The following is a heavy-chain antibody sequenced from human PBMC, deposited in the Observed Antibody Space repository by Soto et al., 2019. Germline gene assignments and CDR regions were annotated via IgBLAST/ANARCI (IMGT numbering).Heavy chain of an antibody. CDR1: GFTFDDYT. CDR2: ISWDGGST. D-gene: IGHD3-22*01. J-gene: IGHJ6*02. V-gene: IGHV3-43*01. Sequence: EVQLVESGGVVVQPGGSLRLSCAASGFTFDDYTMHWVRQAPGKGLEWVSLISWDGGSTYYADSVKGRFTISRDNSKNSLYLQMNSLRTEDTALYYCAKDGPYYYDSSGYPGSYYYGMDVWGQGTTVTVSS. CDR3: AKDGPYYYDSSGYPGSYYYGMDV.